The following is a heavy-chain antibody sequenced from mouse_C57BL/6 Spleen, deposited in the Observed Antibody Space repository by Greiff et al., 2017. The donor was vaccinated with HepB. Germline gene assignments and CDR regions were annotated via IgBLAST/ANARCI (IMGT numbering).Heavy chain of an antibody. CDR3: ARSTGGGFAY. CDR1: GFNIKDYY. V-gene: IGHV14-2*01. J-gene: IGHJ3*01. CDR2: IDPEDGET. Sequence: EVQLQQSGAELVKPGASVKLSCTASGFNIKDYYMHWVKQRTEQGLEWIGRIDPEDGETKYAPKFQGKATITADTSSNTAYLQLSSLTSGDTAVYYCARSTGGGFAYWGQGTLVTVSA. D-gene: IGHD4-1*02.